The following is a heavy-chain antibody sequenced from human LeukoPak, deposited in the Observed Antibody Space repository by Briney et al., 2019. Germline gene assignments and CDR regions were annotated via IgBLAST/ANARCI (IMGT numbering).Heavy chain of an antibody. CDR3: AKDHSSGWYPHFDY. V-gene: IGHV3-30*02. CDR2: IRYDGSNK. CDR1: GFTFSSYG. J-gene: IGHJ4*02. Sequence: GGSLRLSCAASGFTFSSYGMHWVRQAPGKGLEWVAFIRYDGSNKYYADSVKGRFTISRDNSKNTLYLQMNSLRAEDTAVYYCAKDHSSGWYPHFDYWGQGTLVTVSS. D-gene: IGHD6-19*01.